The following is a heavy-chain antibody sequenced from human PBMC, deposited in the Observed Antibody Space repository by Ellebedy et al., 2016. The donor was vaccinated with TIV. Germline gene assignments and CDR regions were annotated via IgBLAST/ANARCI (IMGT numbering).Heavy chain of an antibody. V-gene: IGHV3-30*04. D-gene: IGHD1-1*01. CDR2: ISYDGSNK. CDR1: GFTFSSYA. Sequence: GGSLRLXXAASGFTFSSYAMHWVRQAPGKGLEWVAVISYDGSNKYYADSVKGRFTISRDNSKNTLYLQMNSLRAEDTAVYYCAREVGLERRFDYWGQGTLVTVSS. CDR3: AREVGLERRFDY. J-gene: IGHJ4*02.